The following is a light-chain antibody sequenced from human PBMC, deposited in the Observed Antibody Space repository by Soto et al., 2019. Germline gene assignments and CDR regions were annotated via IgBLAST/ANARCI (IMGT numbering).Light chain of an antibody. V-gene: IGKV1-39*01. CDR2: AAF. Sequence: DIQMTQSPSSLSASVGDRVTITCRASQSISTYLNWYQQKPGKAPNLLIYAAFSLQTGVPSRFSGSGSGTDFTLTISSLQPADFATYFCQQSYSTPRFTFGPGTKVEIK. CDR1: QSISTY. J-gene: IGKJ3*01. CDR3: QQSYSTPRFT.